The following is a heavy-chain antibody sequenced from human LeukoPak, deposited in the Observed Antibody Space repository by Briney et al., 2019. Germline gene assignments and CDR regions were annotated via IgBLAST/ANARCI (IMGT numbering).Heavy chain of an antibody. D-gene: IGHD3-16*01. V-gene: IGHV4-39*01. J-gene: IGHJ6*02. CDR2: IYYSGST. Sequence: SETVSLTCTVSGGSISSSSYYWGWIRQPPGKGLEWIGSIYYSGSTYYNPSLKSRVTISVDTSKNQFSLKLSSVTAADTAVYYCARGGPHSYYYYGMDVWGQGTTVTVSS. CDR3: ARGGPHSYYYYGMDV. CDR1: GGSISSSSYY.